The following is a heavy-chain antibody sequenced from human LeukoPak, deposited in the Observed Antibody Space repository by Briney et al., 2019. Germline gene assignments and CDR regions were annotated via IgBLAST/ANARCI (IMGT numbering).Heavy chain of an antibody. D-gene: IGHD3-10*01. CDR1: GGTFNRYA. V-gene: IGHV1-46*02. J-gene: IGHJ2*01. CDR2: INPSGGST. CDR3: ARGFGLWMRAMVLSYFDL. Sequence: ASVKVSCKASGGTFNRYAISWVRQAPGQGLEWMGIINPSGGSTSYAQKFQGRVTMTRDTSTSTVYMELSSLRSEDTAVYYCARGFGLWMRAMVLSYFDLWGRGTLVTVSS.